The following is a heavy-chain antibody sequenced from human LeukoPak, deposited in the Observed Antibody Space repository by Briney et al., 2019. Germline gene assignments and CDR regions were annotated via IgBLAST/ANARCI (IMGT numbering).Heavy chain of an antibody. Sequence: PSQTLSLTCTVSGGSISSGGYYWSWIRQHPGKGLEWIGYIYYSGSTYNNPSLKSRVTISVKTSKNQFSLNLSSVTAADTAVYYCARGVATIFGVVIILDWFDPWGQGTLVTVSS. CDR2: IYYSGST. CDR3: ARGVATIFGVVIILDWFDP. CDR1: GGSISSGGYY. D-gene: IGHD3-3*01. J-gene: IGHJ5*02. V-gene: IGHV4-31*03.